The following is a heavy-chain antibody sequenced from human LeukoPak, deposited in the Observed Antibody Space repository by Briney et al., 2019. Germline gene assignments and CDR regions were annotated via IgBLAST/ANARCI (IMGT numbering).Heavy chain of an antibody. V-gene: IGHV3-23*01. CDR1: GFTFSSYA. J-gene: IGHJ6*03. CDR3: AKAGSGSYYTNYYYMDV. D-gene: IGHD1-26*01. Sequence: GGSLRLSCAASGFTFSSYAMSWVRQAPGKGLEWVSAISGSGGSTYYADSVKGRFTISRDNSKNTLYLQMNSLRAEDTAVYYCAKAGSGSYYTNYYYMDVWGKGTTVTVSS. CDR2: ISGSGGST.